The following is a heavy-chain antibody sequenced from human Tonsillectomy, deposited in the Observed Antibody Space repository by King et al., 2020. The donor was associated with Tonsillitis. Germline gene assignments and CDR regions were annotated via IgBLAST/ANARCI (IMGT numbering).Heavy chain of an antibody. Sequence: QLVQSGAEVKKPGASVKVSCKASGYTLTSHDINWVRQAPGQGLEWMGWMNPTSGNTGYAQKFQGRVAMNRDTATNTAYMELSILRSEDTAVYYCASERWTKDLGRGLSGYSYYVMDLWGQGTAVTVSS. CDR1: GYTLTSHD. J-gene: IGHJ6*02. CDR3: ASERWTKDLGRGLSGYSYYVMDL. V-gene: IGHV1-8*01. D-gene: IGHD3-10*01. CDR2: MNPTSGNT.